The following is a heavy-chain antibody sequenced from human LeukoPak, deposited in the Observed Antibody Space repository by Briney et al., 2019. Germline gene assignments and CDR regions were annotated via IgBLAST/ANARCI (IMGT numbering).Heavy chain of an antibody. D-gene: IGHD3-16*01. J-gene: IGHJ4*02. V-gene: IGHV3-11*01. CDR2: IRNSGSAT. CDR3: AKDLGRSGIMITFGGPPSN. CDR1: GFTFSDYY. Sequence: GGSLRLSCTASGFTFSDYYMNWVRQAPGKGLEWISYIRNSGSATYYADSVKGRFTISRDNSKNTLYLQMNSLRAEDTAVYYCAKDLGRSGIMITFGGPPSNWGQGTLVTVSS.